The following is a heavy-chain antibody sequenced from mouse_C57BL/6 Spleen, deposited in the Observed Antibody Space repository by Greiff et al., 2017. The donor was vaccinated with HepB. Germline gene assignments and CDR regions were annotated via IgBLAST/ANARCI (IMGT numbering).Heavy chain of an antibody. J-gene: IGHJ2*01. Sequence: EVKLVESGGGLVKPGGSLKLSCAASGFTFSSYAMSWVRQTPEKRLEWVATISDGGSYTYYPDNVKGRFTISRDNAKNNLYLQMSHLKSEDTAMYYCARDRAIYYGLDYWGQGTTLTVSS. D-gene: IGHD2-1*01. V-gene: IGHV5-4*01. CDR2: ISDGGSYT. CDR1: GFTFSSYA. CDR3: ARDRAIYYGLDY.